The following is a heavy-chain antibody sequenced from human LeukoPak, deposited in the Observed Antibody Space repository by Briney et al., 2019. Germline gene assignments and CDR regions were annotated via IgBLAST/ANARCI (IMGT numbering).Heavy chain of an antibody. CDR1: GFTFSSYD. CDR2: ISGSGGIT. J-gene: IGHJ4*02. D-gene: IGHD3-22*01. V-gene: IGHV3-23*01. Sequence: GGSLRLACAASGFTFSSYDMIWVRQAPGKGLEWVSDISGSGGITNYADSVKGRFIISRDSSKETLDLQMNSLRVEDTAVYYCAKLGSSWYCFDYWGQGTLVTVSS. CDR3: AKLGSSWYCFDY.